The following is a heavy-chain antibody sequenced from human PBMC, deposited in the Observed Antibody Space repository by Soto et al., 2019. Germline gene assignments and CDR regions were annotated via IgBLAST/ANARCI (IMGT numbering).Heavy chain of an antibody. Sequence: ASVKVSCKASGGTFSSYAISWVRQAPGQGLEWMGGIIPIFGTANYAQKFQGRVTITADESTSTAYMELSSLRSEDTAVYYCARFFEPAGDFWGQGTLVTVSS. V-gene: IGHV1-69*13. J-gene: IGHJ4*02. CDR2: IIPIFGTA. CDR1: GGTFSSYA. CDR3: ARFFEPAGDF.